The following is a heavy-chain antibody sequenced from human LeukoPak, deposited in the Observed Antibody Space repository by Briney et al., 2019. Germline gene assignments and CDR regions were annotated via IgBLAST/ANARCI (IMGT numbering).Heavy chain of an antibody. J-gene: IGHJ4*02. CDR3: VRDLGGRSGY. CDR2: ISSASSYI. CDR1: GFNFNDFG. V-gene: IGHV3-21*04. D-gene: IGHD1-26*01. Sequence: AGGSLRLSCAASGFNFNDFGMNWVRQAPGKGLEWVSFISSASSYIYYADSVKGRFTISRDNAKNTLYLQMNSLRAEDTAVYYCVRDLGGRSGYWGQGTLVTVSS.